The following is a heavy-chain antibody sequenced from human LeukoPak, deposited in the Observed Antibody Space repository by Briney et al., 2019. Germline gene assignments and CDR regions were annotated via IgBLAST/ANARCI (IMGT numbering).Heavy chain of an antibody. CDR2: INPNSGGT. CDR3: AFDYGSGSVRFDY. J-gene: IGHJ4*02. V-gene: IGHV1-2*02. CDR1: GYTFTGYY. Sequence: ASVKVSCKASGYTFTGYYMHWVRQAPGQGLEWMGWINPNSGGTNYAQKFQGRVTMTRDTSISTAYMELSGLRSDDTAVYYCAFDYGSGSVRFDYWGQGTLVTVSS. D-gene: IGHD3-10*01.